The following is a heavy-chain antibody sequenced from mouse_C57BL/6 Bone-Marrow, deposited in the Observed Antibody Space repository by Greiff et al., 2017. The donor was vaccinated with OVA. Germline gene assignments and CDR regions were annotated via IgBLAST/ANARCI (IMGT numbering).Heavy chain of an antibody. J-gene: IGHJ2*01. CDR2: FYPGSGSI. D-gene: IGHD2-4*01. CDR1: GYTFTEYT. Sequence: VQLQESGAELVKPGASVKLSCKASGYTFTEYTIHWVKQRSGQGLEWIGWFYPGSGSIKYNEKFKDKATLTADKSSSTVYMELSRLTSEDSAVYFCARHEDTGLRRGRYYFDYWGQGTTLTVSS. CDR3: ARHEDTGLRRGRYYFDY. V-gene: IGHV1-62-2*01.